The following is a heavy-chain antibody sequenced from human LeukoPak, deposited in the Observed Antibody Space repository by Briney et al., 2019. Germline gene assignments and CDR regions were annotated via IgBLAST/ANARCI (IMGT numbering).Heavy chain of an antibody. D-gene: IGHD3-10*01. J-gene: IGHJ3*02. Sequence: PGGSLRLSCVGSGFTFRSHAMSWVRQSPGKGLEWVSVIGRGGGATYYADSVKGRFTISRDNSKNTLYLQMNSLRAEDTAVYYCAKHYYDSGRWTFDIWGQGTTVTVSS. V-gene: IGHV3-23*01. CDR1: GFTFRSHA. CDR3: AKHYYDSGRWTFDI. CDR2: IGRGGGAT.